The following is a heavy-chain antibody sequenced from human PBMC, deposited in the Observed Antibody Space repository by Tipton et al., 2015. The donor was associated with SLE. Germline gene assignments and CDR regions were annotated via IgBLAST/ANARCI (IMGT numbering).Heavy chain of an antibody. CDR3: ASGPDSYYFDY. Sequence: SPSFQGHVTISADKSISTAYLQWSSLKASDTAMYYCASGPDSYYFDYWGQGTLVTVSS. D-gene: IGHD1-14*01. J-gene: IGHJ4*02. V-gene: IGHV5-10-1*01.